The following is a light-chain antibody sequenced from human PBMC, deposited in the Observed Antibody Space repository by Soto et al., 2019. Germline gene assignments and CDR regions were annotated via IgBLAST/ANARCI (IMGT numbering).Light chain of an antibody. Sequence: QSVLTQPASLSGSPGRSITISCTGTISDVGGYNYVSWYQQHPGKAPKLMIYAVSNRPSGVSNRFSGSKSGNTATLTISGLQAEDEADYYCCSYTVSGTYVFGTGTKVTVL. J-gene: IGLJ1*01. V-gene: IGLV2-14*01. CDR2: AVS. CDR1: ISDVGGYNY. CDR3: CSYTVSGTYV.